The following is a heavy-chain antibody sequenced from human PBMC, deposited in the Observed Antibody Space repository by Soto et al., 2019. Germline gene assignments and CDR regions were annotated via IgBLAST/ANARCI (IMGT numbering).Heavy chain of an antibody. CDR3: ARVRGAAAKGGYYFDY. CDR1: GFTFSSYW. V-gene: IGHV3-7*05. Sequence: PGGSLRLSCAASGFTFSSYWMSWVRQAPGKGLEWVANIKQDGSEKYYVDSVKGRFTISRDNAKNSLYLQMNSLRAEDTAVYYCARVRGAAAKGGYYFDYWGQGTLVTVSS. CDR2: IKQDGSEK. D-gene: IGHD6-13*01. J-gene: IGHJ4*02.